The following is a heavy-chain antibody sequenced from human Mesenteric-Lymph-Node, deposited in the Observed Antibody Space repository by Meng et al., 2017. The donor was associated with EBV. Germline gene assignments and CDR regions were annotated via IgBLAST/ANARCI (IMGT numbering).Heavy chain of an antibody. V-gene: IGHV3-23*01. J-gene: IGHJ4*02. D-gene: IGHD3-22*01. CDR1: GFTFTNYV. CDR3: AKDIVYYDTGGHKNGKSAECLYH. Sequence: EVQLLESGGGLVQPGGSLRLSCVASGFTFTNYVMTWVRRAPGKGLEWVSTIGCTGDNTDYADPVKGRFTISRDNSKSTVFLQMNSLRAEDTALYYCAKDIVYYDTGGHKNGKSAECLYHWGQGTRVTVSS. CDR2: IGCTGDNT.